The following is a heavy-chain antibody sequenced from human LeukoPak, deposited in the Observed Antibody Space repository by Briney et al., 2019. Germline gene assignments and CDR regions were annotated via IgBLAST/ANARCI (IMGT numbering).Heavy chain of an antibody. D-gene: IGHD6-19*01. V-gene: IGHV4-59*01. J-gene: IGHJ4*02. CDR1: GGSMTNYY. CDR3: ARGVVAGTHFDY. Sequence: SETLSLTCTVSGGSMTNYYWSWIRQPPGKGLEWIGYIYYSGSTNYNPSLKSRVTISVDTSKNQFSLKLSSVTAADTAVYYCARGVVAGTHFDYWGQGTLVTVSS. CDR2: IYYSGST.